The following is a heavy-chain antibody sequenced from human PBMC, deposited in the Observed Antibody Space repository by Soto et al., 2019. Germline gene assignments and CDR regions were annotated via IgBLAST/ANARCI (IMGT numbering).Heavy chain of an antibody. V-gene: IGHV4-59*01. J-gene: IGHJ6*02. CDR1: GGSISSYY. CDR2: IYYSVST. CDR3: ARDPATAYSSSWGYYYYGMDV. D-gene: IGHD6-13*01. Sequence: TSETLSLTCTVSGGSISSYYWSWIRQPPGKGLEWIGYIYYSVSTNYNPSLKSRVTISVDTSKNQFSLKLSSVTAADTAVYYCARDPATAYSSSWGYYYYGMDVWGQGTTVTVSS.